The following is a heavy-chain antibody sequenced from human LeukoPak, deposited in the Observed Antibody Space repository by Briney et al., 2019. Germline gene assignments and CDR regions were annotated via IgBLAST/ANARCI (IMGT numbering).Heavy chain of an antibody. CDR1: GFTFSSYA. Sequence: GGSLRLSCAGSGFTFSSYAMSWVRQAPGKGLEWVSSFSSSGRYIYYVDSVKGRFTISRDNAKNSLYLQMNSLRAEDTAVYYCARGGPGRSLTIVPERTKYYMDVWGKGATVTVSS. CDR2: FSSSGRYI. V-gene: IGHV3-21*01. CDR3: ARGGPGRSLTIVPERTKYYMDV. D-gene: IGHD1-26*01. J-gene: IGHJ6*03.